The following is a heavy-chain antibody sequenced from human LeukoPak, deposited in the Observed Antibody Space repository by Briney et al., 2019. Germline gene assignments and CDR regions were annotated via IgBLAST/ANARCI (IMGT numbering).Heavy chain of an antibody. CDR3: ARSPYSGSYGLFDY. J-gene: IGHJ4*02. D-gene: IGHD1-26*01. V-gene: IGHV3-7*04. CDR2: MKHLRSEK. CDR1: GFTLSNYW. Sequence: GGSLRLSCAASGFTLSNYWMNWVRQAPGKGLEWVANMKHLRSEKSYVDSVKGRFTISRDGAKNSLYLQMNSLRAEDTALYYCARSPYSGSYGLFDYWGQGTLVTVSS.